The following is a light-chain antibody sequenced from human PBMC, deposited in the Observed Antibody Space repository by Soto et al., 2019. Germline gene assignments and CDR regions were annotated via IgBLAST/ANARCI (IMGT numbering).Light chain of an antibody. CDR3: QQSYSTPRT. J-gene: IGKJ1*01. CDR2: AAS. Sequence: DIQMTQSPSSLSASVGDRVTITCRASERINTYLAWYQQQPGKAPKLLIYAASSLQSGVPSRFSGSGSGTDFTLTISSLQPEDFATYYCQQSYSTPRTFGQGTKVDIK. CDR1: ERINTY. V-gene: IGKV1-39*01.